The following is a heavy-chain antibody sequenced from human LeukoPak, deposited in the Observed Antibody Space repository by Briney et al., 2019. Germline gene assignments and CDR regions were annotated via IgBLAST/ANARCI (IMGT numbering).Heavy chain of an antibody. CDR1: GYTFTSCG. CDR2: ISAYNGNT. CDR3: ARVRYRGIAAAGTTFDY. Sequence: ASVKVSCKASGYTFTSCGISWVRQAPGQGLEWMGWISAYNGNTNYAQKLQGRVTMTTDTSTSTAYMELRSLRSDDTAVYYCARVRYRGIAAAGTTFDYWGQGTLVTVSS. V-gene: IGHV1-18*01. D-gene: IGHD6-13*01. J-gene: IGHJ4*02.